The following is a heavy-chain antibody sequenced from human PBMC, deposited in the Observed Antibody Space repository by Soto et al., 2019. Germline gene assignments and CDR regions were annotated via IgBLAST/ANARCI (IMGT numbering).Heavy chain of an antibody. CDR1: GFIFSNYA. V-gene: IGHV3-23*01. J-gene: IGHJ4*02. D-gene: IGHD2-21*01. CDR2: INDNGGST. CDR3: AKGEAAYCYGPTRGCNFDY. Sequence: HLLESGGGLVQPGGSLRLSCAASGFIFSNYAMSWVRQAPGKGLEWVSLINDNGGSTYYADSVKGRFTISRDNSKNPLYLQMNSLRAEDTALYYCAKGEAAYCYGPTRGCNFDYWCQGTLVTVSS.